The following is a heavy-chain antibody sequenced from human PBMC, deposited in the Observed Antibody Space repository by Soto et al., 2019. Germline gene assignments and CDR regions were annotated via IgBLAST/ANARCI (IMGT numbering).Heavy chain of an antibody. D-gene: IGHD6-13*01. CDR1: GGSISSSSYY. V-gene: IGHV4-39*07. CDR3: ARTNMYSSSHNFDY. Sequence: SETLSLTCTVSGGSISSSSYYWGWIRQPPGKGLEWIGSIHYSGSTYYNPSLKSRVTISVDTSKNQFSLKLSSVTAADTAVYYCARTNMYSSSHNFDYWGQGTLVTVSS. J-gene: IGHJ4*02. CDR2: IHYSGST.